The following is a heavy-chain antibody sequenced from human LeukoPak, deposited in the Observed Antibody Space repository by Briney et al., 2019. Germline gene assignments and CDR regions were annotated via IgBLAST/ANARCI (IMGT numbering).Heavy chain of an antibody. Sequence: GGSLRLSCAASGFTFSTYWMGWVRQAPGRGLEWVANIKPDGSDKYYVDSVKGRFTISRDNAKNTLYLQMNSLRAEDTAVYYCTRVGDYGGNWAWYFDLWGRGTLVTVSS. J-gene: IGHJ2*01. CDR3: TRVGDYGGNWAWYFDL. V-gene: IGHV3-7*02. CDR2: IKPDGSDK. CDR1: GFTFSTYW. D-gene: IGHD4-23*01.